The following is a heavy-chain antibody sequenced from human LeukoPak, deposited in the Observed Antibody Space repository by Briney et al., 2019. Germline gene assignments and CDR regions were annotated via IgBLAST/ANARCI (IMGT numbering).Heavy chain of an antibody. CDR1: GFTLSRNY. D-gene: IGHD3-22*01. V-gene: IGHV3-53*01. CDR2: IYSGGST. Sequence: GGSLSLSCAASGFTLSRNYMSWVSQAPAKGLEWVSVIYSGGSTYYADSVKGRFTISRDNSKNTLYLQMNSLRAEDTAVYYCARDLDDSTFGYWGQGTLVTVSS. CDR3: ARDLDDSTFGY. J-gene: IGHJ4*02.